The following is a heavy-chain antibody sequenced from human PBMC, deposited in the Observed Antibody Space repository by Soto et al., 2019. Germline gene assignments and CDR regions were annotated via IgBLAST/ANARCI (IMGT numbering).Heavy chain of an antibody. J-gene: IGHJ5*02. V-gene: IGHV3-23*01. CDR3: AKVMVKNWFDP. CDR1: GVHFSSYS. D-gene: IGHD5-18*01. CDR2: ISGSGGST. Sequence: GGSMRLTCASDGVHFSSYSMRWVRQAPGKGLEWVSGISGSGGSTYYADSVKGRFTFSRDNSKNTLYLQMNSLRAEDTAVYYCAKVMVKNWFDPWGQGTLVTVSS.